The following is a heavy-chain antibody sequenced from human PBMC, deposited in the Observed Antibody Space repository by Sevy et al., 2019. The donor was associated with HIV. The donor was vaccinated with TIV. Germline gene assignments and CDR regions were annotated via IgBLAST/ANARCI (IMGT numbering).Heavy chain of an antibody. Sequence: GGSLSLSCTASGFTFSSYDMNWVRQAPGKGLEWVSKISSSRSSIYYAVSVKGRFTMSRDNAKNSLNRQMNSLRAEDTAVYYCTRNGGVFDNGFGPWGQGTLVTVSS. CDR3: TRNGGVFDNGFGP. CDR2: ISSSRSSI. D-gene: IGHD2-8*01. V-gene: IGHV3-48*03. CDR1: GFTFSSYD. J-gene: IGHJ5*02.